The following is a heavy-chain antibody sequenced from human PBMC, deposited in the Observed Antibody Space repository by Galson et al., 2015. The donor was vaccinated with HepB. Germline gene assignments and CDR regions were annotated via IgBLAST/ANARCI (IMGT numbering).Heavy chain of an antibody. Sequence: SLRLSCAASGFTFSSYSMNWVRQAPGKGLEWVSSISSSSSYIYYADSVKGRFTISRDNAKNSLYLQMNSLRAEDTAVYYCARDRDYDFWSGYLPRYAFDIWGQGTMVTVSS. CDR1: GFTFSSYS. V-gene: IGHV3-21*01. D-gene: IGHD3-3*01. CDR3: ARDRDYDFWSGYLPRYAFDI. J-gene: IGHJ3*02. CDR2: ISSSSSYI.